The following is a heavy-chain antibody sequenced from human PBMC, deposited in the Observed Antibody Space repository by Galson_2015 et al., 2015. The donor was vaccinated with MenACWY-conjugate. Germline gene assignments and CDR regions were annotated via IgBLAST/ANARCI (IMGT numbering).Heavy chain of an antibody. CDR3: ARVVVAATLRIDP. V-gene: IGHV1-69*06. J-gene: IGHJ5*02. CDR1: GGTFSSYA. Sequence: SCKASGGTFSSYALSWVRQAPGQGLEWMGGIIPIFGTANYAQKFQGRVTITADKSTSTAYMELSSLRSEDTAVYYCARVVVAATLRIDPWGQGTLVTVSS. D-gene: IGHD2-15*01. CDR2: IIPIFGTA.